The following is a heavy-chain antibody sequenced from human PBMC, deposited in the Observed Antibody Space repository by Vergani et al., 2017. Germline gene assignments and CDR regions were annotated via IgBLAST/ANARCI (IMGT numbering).Heavy chain of an antibody. Sequence: QVNLQESGPGLVKPSETLSLTCAVSGDSISSGNNWGWIRQPPGKGLEWISSVSHSGDTYFNPSLKGRVSISMDTSKNYFFLTLSSVTAADTAMYYCARHLLSSSWYNYYYCMDVWGQGTTVTVSS. CDR3: ARHLLSSSWYNYYYCMDV. V-gene: IGHV4-38-2*01. J-gene: IGHJ6*02. CDR2: VSHSGDT. CDR1: GDSISSGNN. D-gene: IGHD6-13*01.